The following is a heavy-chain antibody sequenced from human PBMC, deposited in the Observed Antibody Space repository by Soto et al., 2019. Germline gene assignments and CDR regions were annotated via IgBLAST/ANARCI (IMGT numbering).Heavy chain of an antibody. CDR1: GYTFTTYG. J-gene: IGHJ4*02. CDR2: ISAYTGYT. Sequence: QVQLVQSGAEVKKPGASVRISCKSSGYTFTTYGINWVRQAPGQGLEWMGWISAYTGYTTYAQKFQDRVTMTTDTSTSTDYMEMRSLMYDDRAVYYWARSQRVGQRWLLGADHWGQGTLVTVSS. D-gene: IGHD5-18*01. V-gene: IGHV1-18*01. CDR3: ARSQRVGQRWLLGADH.